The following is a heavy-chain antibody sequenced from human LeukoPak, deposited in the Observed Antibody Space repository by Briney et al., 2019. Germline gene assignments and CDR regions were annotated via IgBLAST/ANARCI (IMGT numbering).Heavy chain of an antibody. Sequence: ASVKVSCKASGYTFTGYFIHWVRQAPGQGLEWMGWINPNSGGTNYPQKFQGRVTMTRDTSISTAYMELSSLRSDDTAVYYCARDLRTTVSAWYNYYGLDVWGQGTTVTASS. CDR1: GYTFTGYF. CDR2: INPNSGGT. J-gene: IGHJ6*02. V-gene: IGHV1-2*02. D-gene: IGHD4-17*01. CDR3: ARDLRTTVSAWYNYYGLDV.